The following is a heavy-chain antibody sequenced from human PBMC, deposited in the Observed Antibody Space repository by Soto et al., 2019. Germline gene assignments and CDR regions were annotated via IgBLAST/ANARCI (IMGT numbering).Heavy chain of an antibody. Sequence: ASVKVSCKASGYTFTSYGISWVRQAPGQGLEWMGWISSYNENTIYEEKLQVRVTMTTDTSTGTAYMELRSLRSDDTAVYYCARSDLAGGSNSHLYFDYWGQGTLVTVSS. J-gene: IGHJ4*02. CDR2: ISSYNENT. D-gene: IGHD4-4*01. V-gene: IGHV1-18*01. CDR1: GYTFTSYG. CDR3: ARSDLAGGSNSHLYFDY.